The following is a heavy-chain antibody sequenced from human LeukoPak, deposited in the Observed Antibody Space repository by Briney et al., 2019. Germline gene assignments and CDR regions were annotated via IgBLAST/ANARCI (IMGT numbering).Heavy chain of an antibody. V-gene: IGHV3-33*01. CDR2: IWSDGFNK. CDR3: ARAGQGVDY. D-gene: IGHD3-16*01. J-gene: IGHJ4*02. Sequence: SGGSLRLSCTTSGFTFSSYGMHWVRQATGKGLEWVAVIWSDGFNKYYSDSVKGRFTISRDNAKNLLYLQMNGLRDEDTAVYYCARAGQGVDYWGQGTLVTVSS. CDR1: GFTFSSYG.